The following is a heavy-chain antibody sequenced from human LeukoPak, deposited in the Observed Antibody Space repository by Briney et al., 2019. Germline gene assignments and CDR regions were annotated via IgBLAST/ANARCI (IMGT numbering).Heavy chain of an antibody. CDR2: INQVGNEK. CDR3: ARDAGDYEGGYFDY. D-gene: IGHD4-17*01. V-gene: IGHV3-7*01. J-gene: IGHJ4*02. Sequence: PGGSLRLSCAASGFTFSSYNMNWVRQAPGKGLQWVANINQVGNEKYYVDSVMGRFTISRDNAKNLLYLHINNLRADDTAVYYCARDAGDYEGGYFDYWGQGTLVTVSS. CDR1: GFTFSSYN.